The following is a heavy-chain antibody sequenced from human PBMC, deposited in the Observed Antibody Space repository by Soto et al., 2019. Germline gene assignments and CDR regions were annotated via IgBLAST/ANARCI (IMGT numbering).Heavy chain of an antibody. CDR3: ARAASFYYDNTGYYHFAD. CDR2: IYYSGST. D-gene: IGHD3-22*01. CDR1: GGSINSGGFY. V-gene: IGHV4-31*03. J-gene: IGHJ4*02. Sequence: LSLTCTVSGGSINSGGFYWSWIRQHPGKGLEWIGYIYYSGSTYYNPSLKSRVIISVDTSKHQFSLRLRSVTAADTAVYYCARAASFYYDNTGYYHFADWGQGSLVPVSS.